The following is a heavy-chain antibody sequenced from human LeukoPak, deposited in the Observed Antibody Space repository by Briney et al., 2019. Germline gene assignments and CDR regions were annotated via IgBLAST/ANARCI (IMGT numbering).Heavy chain of an antibody. CDR3: ARDRAGVGATTDYYYYMDV. V-gene: IGHV1-2*02. J-gene: IGHJ6*03. D-gene: IGHD1-26*01. CDR1: GYTFTGYY. CDR2: INPNSGGT. Sequence: ASVKVSCKASGYTFTGYYMHWVRQAPGQGLEWMGWINPNSGGTNKAQKFQGRVTMTRDTSLSTDYMELSRLRSDDTAVYYCARDRAGVGATTDYYYYMDVWGKGTTVTVSS.